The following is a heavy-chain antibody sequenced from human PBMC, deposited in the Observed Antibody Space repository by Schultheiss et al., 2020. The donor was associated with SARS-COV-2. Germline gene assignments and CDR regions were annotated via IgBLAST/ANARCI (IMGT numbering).Heavy chain of an antibody. D-gene: IGHD5-24*01. Sequence: ASVKVSCKASGYTLTDYGISWVRQAPGQGLEWMGWISTYSDKIIYAQQFQGRVTMTTDTSTTTAYMELRSLRSDDTAVYYCARDERWLQFVYFQHWGQGTLVTVSS. J-gene: IGHJ1*01. CDR1: GYTLTDYG. CDR2: ISTYSDKI. CDR3: ARDERWLQFVYFQH. V-gene: IGHV1-18*04.